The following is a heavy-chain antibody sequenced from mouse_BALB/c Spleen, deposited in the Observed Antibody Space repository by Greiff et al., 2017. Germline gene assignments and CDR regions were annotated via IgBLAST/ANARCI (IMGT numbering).Heavy chain of an antibody. V-gene: IGHV1-5*01. J-gene: IGHJ2*01. D-gene: IGHD2-1*01. Sequence: VQLKQSGTVLARPGASVKMSCKASGYSFTSYWMHWVKQRPGQGLEWIGAIYPGNSDTSYNQKFKGKAKLTAVTSASTAYMELSSLTNEDSAVYYCTKWGEYGNYPFDYWGQGTTLTVSS. CDR2: IYPGNSDT. CDR1: GYSFTSYW. CDR3: TKWGEYGNYPFDY.